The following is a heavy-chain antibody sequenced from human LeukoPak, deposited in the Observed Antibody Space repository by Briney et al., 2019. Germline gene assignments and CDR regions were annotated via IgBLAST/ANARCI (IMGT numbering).Heavy chain of an antibody. Sequence: GASVKVSCKASGGTFSSYAISWVRQAPGQGLEWMGGIIPIFGTANYAQKFQGRVTITADESTSTAYMELSSLRSDDTAVYYCARVELWFGDRRRPGGMDVWGQGTTVTVSS. CDR2: IIPIFGTA. D-gene: IGHD3-10*01. V-gene: IGHV1-69*13. J-gene: IGHJ6*02. CDR1: GGTFSSYA. CDR3: ARVELWFGDRRRPGGMDV.